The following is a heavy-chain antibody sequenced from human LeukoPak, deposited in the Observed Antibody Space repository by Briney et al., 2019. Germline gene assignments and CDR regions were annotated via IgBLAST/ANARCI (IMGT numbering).Heavy chain of an antibody. J-gene: IGHJ3*02. CDR2: ISAYNGNT. CDR1: GYTFTSYG. D-gene: IGHD3-22*01. Sequence: ASVKVSCKASGYTFTSYGISWVRQAPGQGLEWMGWISAYNGNTNYAQKLQGRVTMTTDTSTSTAYMELRSLRSDDTAVYYCARVVDSSGHYYHDAFDIWGQGTMVTVSS. CDR3: ARVVDSSGHYYHDAFDI. V-gene: IGHV1-18*01.